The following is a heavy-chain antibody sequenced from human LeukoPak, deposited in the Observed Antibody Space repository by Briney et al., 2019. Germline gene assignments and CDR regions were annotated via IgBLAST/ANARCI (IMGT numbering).Heavy chain of an antibody. J-gene: IGHJ4*02. CDR2: ISAYNGNT. V-gene: IGHV1-18*01. CDR3: ARDGLSFAYYYGSGTQRFDY. Sequence: ASVKVSCKASGYTFTSYGISWVRQAPGQGLEWMGWISAYNGNTNYAQKLQGRVTMTTDTSTSTAYMELRSLRSDDTAVYYCARDGLSFAYYYGSGTQRFDYWSQGTLVTVSS. CDR1: GYTFTSYG. D-gene: IGHD3-10*01.